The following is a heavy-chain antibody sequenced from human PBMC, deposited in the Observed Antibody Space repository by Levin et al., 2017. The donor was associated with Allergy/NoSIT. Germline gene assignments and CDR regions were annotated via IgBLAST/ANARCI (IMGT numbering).Heavy chain of an antibody. D-gene: IGHD6-19*01. CDR1: GYTLTGYY. Sequence: VASVKVSCKASGYTLTGYYMHWVRQAPGQGLEWMGWIRPNSGGTNYAQRFQGRVTMTSDTSTGTLYMELSSLRSDDTAVYYCAREATVAEYFDYWGQGTLVTVSS. V-gene: IGHV1-2*02. CDR2: IRPNSGGT. CDR3: AREATVAEYFDY. J-gene: IGHJ4*02.